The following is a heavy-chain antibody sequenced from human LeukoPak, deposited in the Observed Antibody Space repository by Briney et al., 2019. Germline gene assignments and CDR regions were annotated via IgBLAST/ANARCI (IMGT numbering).Heavy chain of an antibody. Sequence: PSETLSLTCAVYGGSSSGYYWSWIRQPPGKWLEWIGEINHSRCNSRIPFITDQVTISVDTSKSRFSLKLSPVNAADTAVDSYERHGGGRYFQ. CDR3: ERHGGGRYFQ. J-gene: IGHJ1*01. V-gene: IGHV4-34*01. CDR2: INHSRCN. CDR1: GGSSSGYY. D-gene: IGHD3-16*01.